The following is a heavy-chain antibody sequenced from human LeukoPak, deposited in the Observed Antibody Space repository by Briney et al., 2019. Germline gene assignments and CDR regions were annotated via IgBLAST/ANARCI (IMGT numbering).Heavy chain of an antibody. Sequence: TSETLSLTCTVSGGSISSYYWSWIRQPPGKGLEWIGYIYYSGSTNYNPSLKSRVTISVDTSKNQFSLKLSSVTAADTAVYYCARRPFWSGYFDYWGQGTLVTVSS. J-gene: IGHJ4*02. CDR1: GGSISSYY. CDR3: ARRPFWSGYFDY. V-gene: IGHV4-59*12. CDR2: IYYSGST. D-gene: IGHD3-3*01.